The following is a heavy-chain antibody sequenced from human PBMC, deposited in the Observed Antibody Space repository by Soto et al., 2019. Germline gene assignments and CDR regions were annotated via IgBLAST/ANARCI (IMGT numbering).Heavy chain of an antibody. J-gene: IGHJ6*02. CDR1: EFTFSNYG. Sequence: QVQLVESGGGVVQPGRSLRLSCAASEFTFSNYGMHWVRQAPGKGLEWVAVISNDGSNRYHADSVKDRFTISRDNSKNTLYLQMNSLRAEDTAVYYWARDDEYSGNGMDVWGQGTTVTVS. CDR3: ARDDEYSGNGMDV. D-gene: IGHD3-10*01. CDR2: ISNDGSNR. V-gene: IGHV3-33*01.